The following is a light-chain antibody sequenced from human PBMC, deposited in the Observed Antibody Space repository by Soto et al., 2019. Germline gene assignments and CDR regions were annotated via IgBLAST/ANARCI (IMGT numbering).Light chain of an antibody. Sequence: EIVLTQSPATLSLSPGESATLSCRASQSVSSYLGWYQQKPGRAPRLLISDASNRATGIPARFSGSGSGTDFTLTISSLEPEDFAVYYCQQRSNWPLTFGGGTKVEIK. CDR3: QQRSNWPLT. CDR2: DAS. J-gene: IGKJ4*01. CDR1: QSVSSY. V-gene: IGKV3-11*01.